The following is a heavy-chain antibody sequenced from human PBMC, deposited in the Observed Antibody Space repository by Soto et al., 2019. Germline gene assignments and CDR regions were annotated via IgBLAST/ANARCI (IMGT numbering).Heavy chain of an antibody. CDR1: GFTFTRYS. CDR2: ISSTTNYI. CDR3: ARESEDLTSNFDY. Sequence: EVQLVESGGGLVKPGGSLRLSCAASGFTFTRYSMNWVRQAPGKGLEWVSSISSTTNYIYYGDSMKGRFTISRDNAKNSLYLELHRLRAEETAVYYCARESEDLTSNFDYWGQGTLGTVSS. J-gene: IGHJ4*02. V-gene: IGHV3-21*06.